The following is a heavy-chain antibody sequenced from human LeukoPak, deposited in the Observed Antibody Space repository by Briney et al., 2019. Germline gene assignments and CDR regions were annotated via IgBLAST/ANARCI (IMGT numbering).Heavy chain of an antibody. CDR2: ICHSGST. CDR1: GYSISIGYY. D-gene: IGHD2-15*01. J-gene: IGHJ3*02. V-gene: IGHV4-38-2*02. Sequence: PSETLSLTCTVSGYSISIGYYWGWIRPPPGKGLEWIGSICHSGSTYYNPSLKSRVTISVDTSKNQFSLKLSSVTAADTAVYYCATRANIVVVVAATEGAFDIWGQGTMVTVS. CDR3: ATRANIVVVVAATEGAFDI.